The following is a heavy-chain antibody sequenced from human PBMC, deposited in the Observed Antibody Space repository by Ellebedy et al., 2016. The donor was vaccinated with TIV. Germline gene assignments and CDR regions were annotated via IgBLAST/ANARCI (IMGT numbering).Heavy chain of an antibody. CDR2: VNPKVGIT. V-gene: IGHV1-46*01. CDR1: GHSSTTYE. CDR3: AKGDSEADDAFDL. Sequence: AASVKVSCKASGHSSTTYEMYWVRQAPGQGLEWMGVVNPKVGITRYAQKFEGRVIMTRDTSTATVYMELSSLRSDYTAIYYCAKGDSEADDAFDLWGQGTLVTVSS. J-gene: IGHJ3*01.